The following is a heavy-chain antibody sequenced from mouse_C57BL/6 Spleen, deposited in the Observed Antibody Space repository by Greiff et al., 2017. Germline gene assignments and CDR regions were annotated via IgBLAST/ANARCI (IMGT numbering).Heavy chain of an antibody. J-gene: IGHJ3*01. Sequence: QVQLQQPGAELVKPGASVKMSCKASGYTFTSYWITWVKQRPGQGLEWIGDIYPGSGSTNYNEKFKSKATLTVDTSSSTAYMQLSSLTSEDSAVYYCARSDRNYYGSSIAYWGQGTLVTVSA. CDR2: IYPGSGST. D-gene: IGHD1-1*01. V-gene: IGHV1-55*01. CDR3: ARSDRNYYGSSIAY. CDR1: GYTFTSYW.